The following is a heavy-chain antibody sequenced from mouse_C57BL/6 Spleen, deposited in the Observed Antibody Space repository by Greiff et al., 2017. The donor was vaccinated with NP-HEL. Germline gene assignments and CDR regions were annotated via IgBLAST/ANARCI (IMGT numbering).Heavy chain of an antibody. Sequence: QVQLQQPGAELVRPGTSVKLSCKASGYTFTSYWMHWVKQRPGQGLEWIGVIDPSDSYTNYNQKFKGKATLTVDTSSSTAYMQLSSLTSEDSAVYYCARRGNIYYDYDGGYFDVWGTGTTVTVSS. CDR3: ARRGNIYYDYDGGYFDV. J-gene: IGHJ1*03. D-gene: IGHD2-4*01. CDR2: IDPSDSYT. V-gene: IGHV1-59*01. CDR1: GYTFTSYW.